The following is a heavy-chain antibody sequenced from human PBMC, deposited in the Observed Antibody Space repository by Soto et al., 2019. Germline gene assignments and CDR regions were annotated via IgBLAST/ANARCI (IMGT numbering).Heavy chain of an antibody. CDR3: AAEGVDIVAPGHYYYYYYGMDV. D-gene: IGHD5-12*01. CDR1: GFTFTSSA. V-gene: IGHV1-58*01. J-gene: IGHJ6*02. CDR2: IVVGSGNT. Sequence: ASVKVSCKASGFTFTSSAVQWVRQARGQRLEWIGWIVVGSGNTNYAQKFQERVTITRDMSTSTAYMELSSLRSEDTAVYYCAAEGVDIVAPGHYYYYYYGMDVWGQGTTVTVSS.